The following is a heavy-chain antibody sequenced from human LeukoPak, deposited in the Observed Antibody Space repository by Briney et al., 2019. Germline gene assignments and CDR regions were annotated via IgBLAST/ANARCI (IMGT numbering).Heavy chain of an antibody. D-gene: IGHD2-2*01. CDR1: GYSISSGYY. CDR3: ARDDIVVVPAAKLYDFWSGYSHYYYYMDV. V-gene: IGHV4-38-2*02. CDR2: IYHSGST. J-gene: IGHJ6*03. Sequence: PSETLSLTCAVSGYSISSGYYWGWIRQPPGKGLEWIGSIYHSGSTYNNPSLKSRVTMSVDTSKNQFSLKLSSVTAADTAVYYCARDDIVVVPAAKLYDFWSGYSHYYYYMDVWGKGTTVTVSS.